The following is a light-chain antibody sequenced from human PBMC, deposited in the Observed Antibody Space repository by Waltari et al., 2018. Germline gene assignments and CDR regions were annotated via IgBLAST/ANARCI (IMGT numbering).Light chain of an antibody. CDR2: TNN. CDR3: ATWDDSHLV. CDR1: TSDIGSNS. Sequence: QSVLTQPPSVSGTPGQRVTISCSGSTSDIGSNSVNWYQHLPGTAPKLIIFTNNQRPSGVPDRFSASKSGTSASLAISGLQSEDEADDYCATWDDSHLVFGGGTKVTVL. J-gene: IGLJ2*01. V-gene: IGLV1-44*01.